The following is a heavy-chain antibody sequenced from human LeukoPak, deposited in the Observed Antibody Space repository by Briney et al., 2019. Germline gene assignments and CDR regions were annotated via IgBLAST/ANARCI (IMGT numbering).Heavy chain of an antibody. V-gene: IGHV3-21*01. CDR1: GFTFNSYS. Sequence: PGGSLRLSCAASGFTFNSYSMNWVRQAPGKGLEWVSSISSSSSYIYYADSVKGRFTISRDNAKNSLYLQMNSLRAEDTAVYYCARTSGYGYNWFDPWGQGTLVTVSS. CDR2: ISSSSSYI. J-gene: IGHJ5*02. D-gene: IGHD5-12*01. CDR3: ARTSGYGYNWFDP.